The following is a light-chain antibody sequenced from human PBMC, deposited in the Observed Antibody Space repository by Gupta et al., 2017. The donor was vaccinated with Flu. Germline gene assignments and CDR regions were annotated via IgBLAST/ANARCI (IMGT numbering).Light chain of an antibody. CDR1: SSKLGGNY. CDR2: TCD. Sequence: SATIYGAGSSSKLGGNYVYWYQQRPGKAPKLIIHTCDKRPSVVPDRFSGSKYGTLASLAIXGXRAEDEXNYHCAAWDENMIGPVFGGGTRLTVL. J-gene: IGLJ3*02. V-gene: IGLV1-47*01. CDR3: AAWDENMIGPV.